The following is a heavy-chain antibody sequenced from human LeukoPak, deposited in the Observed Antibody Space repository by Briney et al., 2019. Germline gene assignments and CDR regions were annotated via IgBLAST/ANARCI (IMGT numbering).Heavy chain of an antibody. V-gene: IGHV3-48*01. CDR3: ARDFLGFWSGYDY. D-gene: IGHD3-3*01. CDR1: GFIFSSYS. CDR2: ISRSSSII. Sequence: GGSLRLPCAASGFIFSSYSMNWVRQAPGKGLEWVSYISRSSSIIYYADSVKGRFTISRDNAKNSLYLQMNSLRAEDTAVYYCARDFLGFWSGYDYWGQGTLVTVAS. J-gene: IGHJ4*02.